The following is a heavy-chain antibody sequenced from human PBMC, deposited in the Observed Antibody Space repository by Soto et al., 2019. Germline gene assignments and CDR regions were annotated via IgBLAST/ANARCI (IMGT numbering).Heavy chain of an antibody. V-gene: IGHV3-64D*06. J-gene: IGHJ6*04. CDR2: ISTNGDIT. D-gene: IGHD5-12*01. Sequence: RGSLRLSCSASGFTFSNYAMYWVRQGPGKGLQYVSGISTNGDITYYTDSVKGRFTISRDTSKNTLDLQMSSLRAEDTAVYYCVKGRYIAYAPKPESREVWGNRTTVSVSA. CDR3: VKGRYIAYAPKPESREV. CDR1: GFTFSNYA.